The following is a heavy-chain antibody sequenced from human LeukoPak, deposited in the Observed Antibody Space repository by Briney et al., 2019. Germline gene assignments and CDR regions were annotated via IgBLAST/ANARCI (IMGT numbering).Heavy chain of an antibody. CDR2: IYYSGST. CDR1: GGSISSSGYY. Sequence: SETLSLTCTVSGGSISSSGYYWGWIRQPPGKGLEWIASIYYSGSTYYNPSLKSRVTISVDTSTNQLSLKLSSLTAADTAVYYCARHEYSGSYYGLSWFDPWGQGTLVTVSS. V-gene: IGHV4-39*01. J-gene: IGHJ5*02. D-gene: IGHD1-26*01. CDR3: ARHEYSGSYYGLSWFDP.